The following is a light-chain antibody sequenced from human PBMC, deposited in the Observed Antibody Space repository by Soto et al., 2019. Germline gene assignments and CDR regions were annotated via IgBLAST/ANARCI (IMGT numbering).Light chain of an antibody. V-gene: IGKV3-15*01. CDR3: QRYNNYVT. CDR2: GAS. CDR1: QSVSSN. Sequence: EIVMTQSPATLSVSPGERATLSCRASQSVSSNLAWYQHKPGQAPRLLIFGASTRATGIPARFSGSGSGTEFILTISSLQSEDFAVYYCQRYNNYVTFGQGTRLEIK. J-gene: IGKJ5*01.